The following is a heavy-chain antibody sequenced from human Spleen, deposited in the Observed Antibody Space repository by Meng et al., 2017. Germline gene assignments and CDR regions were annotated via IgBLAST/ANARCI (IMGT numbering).Heavy chain of an antibody. CDR1: GFTVSNNY. D-gene: IGHD3-16*02. V-gene: IGHV3-53*01. J-gene: IGHJ4*02. Sequence: GGSLRLFCAASGFTVSNNYMSWVRQAPGKGLEWVSVIYSGGSTYYADSVKGRFTISRDNSKNTLYLQMNSLRAEDTDVYYCMIMITFGGVIAPWDHWGQGTLVTVSS. CDR2: IYSGGST. CDR3: MIMITFGGVIAPWDH.